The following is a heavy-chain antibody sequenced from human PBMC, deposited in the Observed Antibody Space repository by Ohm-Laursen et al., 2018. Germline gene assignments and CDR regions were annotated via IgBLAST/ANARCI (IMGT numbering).Heavy chain of an antibody. CDR1: GFNLTEHY. V-gene: IGHV3-33*08. CDR3: ARDTQLWTNYFDY. D-gene: IGHD5-18*01. Sequence: RSLRLSCAASGFNLTEHYMDWVRQAPGKGLEWVAVIWYDGSNKYYADSVKGRFTISRDNSKNTLYLQMNSLRAEDTAVYYCARDTQLWTNYFDYWGQGTLVTVSS. CDR2: IWYDGSNK. J-gene: IGHJ4*02.